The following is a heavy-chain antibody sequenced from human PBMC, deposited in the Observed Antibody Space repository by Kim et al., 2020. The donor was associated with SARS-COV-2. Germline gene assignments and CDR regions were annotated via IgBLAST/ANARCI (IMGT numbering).Heavy chain of an antibody. J-gene: IGHJ6*02. CDR3: ARDLSGYYGMDV. Sequence: KTYAAPGKGRFTISRDNSKTTLYLQMNSLRAEDTAVYYCARDLSGYYGMDVWGQGTTVTVSS. V-gene: IGHV3-33*01. D-gene: IGHD3-10*01. CDR2: K.